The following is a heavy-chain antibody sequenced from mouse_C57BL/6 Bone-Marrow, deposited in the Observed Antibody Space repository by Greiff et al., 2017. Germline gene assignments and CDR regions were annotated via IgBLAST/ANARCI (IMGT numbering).Heavy chain of an antibody. V-gene: IGHV1-61*01. Sequence: QQPGAELVRPGSSVKLSCKASGYTFTSYWMDWVKQRPGQGLEWIGNIYPSDSETHYNQKFKDKATLTVDKSSSTAYMQLSSLTSEDSAVYYCAREFRAMDYWGQGTSVTVSS. J-gene: IGHJ4*01. CDR1: GYTFTSYW. CDR2: IYPSDSET. CDR3: AREFRAMDY.